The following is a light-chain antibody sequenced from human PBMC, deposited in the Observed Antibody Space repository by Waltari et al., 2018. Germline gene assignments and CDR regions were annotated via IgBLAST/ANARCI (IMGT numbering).Light chain of an antibody. Sequence: EIVMTQSPATLSVSPGGRATLSCRASQSVSSNLAWYQQKPGQAPRLLIYGASTRATGIPARVSGSGSGTEFTLTISSLQSEDFAVYYCQQYNNWPPYTFGQGTKLEIK. V-gene: IGKV3-15*01. CDR1: QSVSSN. CDR3: QQYNNWPPYT. J-gene: IGKJ2*01. CDR2: GAS.